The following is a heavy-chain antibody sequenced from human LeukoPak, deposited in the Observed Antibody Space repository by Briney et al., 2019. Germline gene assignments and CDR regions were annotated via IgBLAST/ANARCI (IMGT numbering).Heavy chain of an antibody. D-gene: IGHD3-10*01. CDR2: IKQDGSEK. V-gene: IGHV3-7*04. J-gene: IGHJ5*02. CDR3: VRAHHPGGWFDP. CDR1: GFTFSSYW. Sequence: PGGSLRLSCAASGFTFSSYWMSWVRQAPGKGLEWVANIKQDGSEKYYVDSVKGRFTISRDNTKNSLYLQMNSLTADDTAVHYCVRAHHPGGWFDPWGQGTLVTVSS.